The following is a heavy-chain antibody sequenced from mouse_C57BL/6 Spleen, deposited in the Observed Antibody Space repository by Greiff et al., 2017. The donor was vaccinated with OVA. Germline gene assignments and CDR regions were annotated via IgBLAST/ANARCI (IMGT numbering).Heavy chain of an antibody. CDR1: GYSFTGYY. CDR3: ARSPYGYAMDY. CDR2: INPSTGGT. Sequence: VQLKQSGPELVKPGASVKISCKASGYSFTGYYMNWVKQSPEKSLEWIGEINPSTGGTTYNQKFKAKATLTVDKSSSTAYMQLKSLTSEDSAVYYCARSPYGYAMDYWGQGTSVTVSS. V-gene: IGHV1-42*01. D-gene: IGHD5-1*01. J-gene: IGHJ4*01.